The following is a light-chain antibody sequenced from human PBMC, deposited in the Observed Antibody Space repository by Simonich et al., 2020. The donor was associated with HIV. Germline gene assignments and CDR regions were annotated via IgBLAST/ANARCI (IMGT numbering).Light chain of an antibody. CDR3: QQYNDWPPWT. J-gene: IGKJ1*01. CDR1: QSVSSN. CDR2: GAS. V-gene: IGKV3-15*01. Sequence: DIVMTQSPAPLSVSPGERATLTCRASQSVSSNVAWYQQRPGQAPRLPIYGASTRDTGIPARFSGSGAGTEFTLTINSMQSEDFAVYYCQQYNDWPPWTFGQGTKVEIK.